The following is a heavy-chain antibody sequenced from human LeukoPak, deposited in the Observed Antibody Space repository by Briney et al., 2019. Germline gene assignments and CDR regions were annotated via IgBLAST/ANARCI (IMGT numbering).Heavy chain of an antibody. CDR2: INGIGGST. Sequence: PGGSLRLSCAASGFTFSSYAMSWVRQAPGKGLEWVSAINGIGGSTYYADSVKGRFTITRDNSKNTLCLQMNSLRLEDMAVYYCAKPSGSGVDYWGRGTRVTVSS. CDR3: AKPSGSGVDY. V-gene: IGHV3-23*01. D-gene: IGHD1-26*01. J-gene: IGHJ4*02. CDR1: GFTFSSYA.